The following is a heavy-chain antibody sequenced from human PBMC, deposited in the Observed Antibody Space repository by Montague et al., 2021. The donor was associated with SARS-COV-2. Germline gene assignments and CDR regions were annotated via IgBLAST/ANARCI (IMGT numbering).Heavy chain of an antibody. CDR1: GFTFSSHD. J-gene: IGHJ4*02. CDR2: IHSGASYA. V-gene: IGHV3-23*03. D-gene: IGHD1-26*01. Sequence: SQRLSCAASGFTFSSHDMTWVRQAPGKGLEWVSIIHSGASYASYAGSVKGRFTISRDNSKNTLYLQMNSLRAEGTAVYYCAKGVGQKSSAVDYWGQGTQVTVSS. CDR3: AKGVGQKSSAVDY.